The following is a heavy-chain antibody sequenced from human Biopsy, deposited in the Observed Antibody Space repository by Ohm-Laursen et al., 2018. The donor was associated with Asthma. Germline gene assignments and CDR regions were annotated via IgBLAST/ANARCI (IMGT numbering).Heavy chain of an antibody. D-gene: IGHD3-22*01. Sequence: TLSLTCTASGDSIISGGCCWNWIRQHPGKGPEWIGYIHHSGTSYFNPSLKSRVSFSRDTSKNQFSLRLSSVTAADTAMYYCARIPRRSGSYFVDYWGQGTLVTVSS. CDR3: ARIPRRSGSYFVDY. CDR2: IHHSGTS. CDR1: GDSIISGGCC. J-gene: IGHJ4*02. V-gene: IGHV4-31*03.